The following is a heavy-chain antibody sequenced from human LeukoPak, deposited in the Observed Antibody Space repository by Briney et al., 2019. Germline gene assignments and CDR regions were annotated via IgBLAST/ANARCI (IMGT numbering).Heavy chain of an antibody. D-gene: IGHD3-10*01. CDR2: IYYSGST. J-gene: IGHJ4*02. CDR3: ARLTMARRPKFDY. CDR1: GGSISSSSYY. V-gene: IGHV4-39*07. Sequence: KPSETLSLSCTVSGGSISSSSYYWGWLRPPPGLRLEWIVSIYYSGSTYYKSSLKSRVTIPVKTSKNQFSLKLSPVTAADTAVDYCARLTMARRPKFDYWGQGTLVTVSS.